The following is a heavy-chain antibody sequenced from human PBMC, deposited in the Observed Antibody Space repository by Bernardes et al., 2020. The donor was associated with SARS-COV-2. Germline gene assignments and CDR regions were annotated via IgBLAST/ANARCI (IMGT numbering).Heavy chain of an antibody. V-gene: IGHV3-64D*06. CDR3: VKGEDGNYDFSFGP. D-gene: IGHD3-3*01. CDR2: ISNSGGGT. Sequence: GGSLRLSCAASGFTFSSYVMHWVRQAPGKGLEYVSAISNSGGGTYYADSVKGRFTISRDNSKNTLYLQMSSLRTEDTAVYYCVKGEDGNYDFSFGPWGQGTLVTVSS. J-gene: IGHJ5*02. CDR1: GFTFSSYV.